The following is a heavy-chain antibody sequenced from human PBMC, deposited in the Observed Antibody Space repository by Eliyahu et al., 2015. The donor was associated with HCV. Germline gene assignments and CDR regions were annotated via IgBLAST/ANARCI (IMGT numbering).Heavy chain of an antibody. CDR3: ARERAALLSFGELLY. CDR1: GFTFNNYP. D-gene: IGHD3-10*01. CDR2: ISYEGSNK. Sequence: QVQLVESGGGVVQPGRSLTLSCXASGFTFNNYPIHWVRQAPGKGLEWVALISYEGSNKHYADSAKGRFTISRDNSKNTVYLQMNSLRAEDAAVYFCARERAALLSFGELLYWGQGTLVTVSS. V-gene: IGHV3-30-3*01. J-gene: IGHJ4*02.